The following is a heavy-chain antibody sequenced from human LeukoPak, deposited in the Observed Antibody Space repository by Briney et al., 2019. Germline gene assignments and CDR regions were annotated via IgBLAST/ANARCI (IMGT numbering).Heavy chain of an antibody. CDR1: GGSFSGYY. Sequence: SSETLSLTCAVYGGSFSGYYWSWIRQPPGKGLEWIGEINHSGSTNYNPSLKSRVTISVDTSKNQFSLKLSSVTAADTAVYYCARTHYYGSGSYYRWGQGTLVTVSS. V-gene: IGHV4-34*01. D-gene: IGHD3-10*01. J-gene: IGHJ4*02. CDR3: ARTHYYGSGSYYR. CDR2: INHSGST.